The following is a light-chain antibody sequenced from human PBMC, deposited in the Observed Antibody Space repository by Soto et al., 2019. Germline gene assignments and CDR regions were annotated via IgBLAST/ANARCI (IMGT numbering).Light chain of an antibody. CDR1: QSISSC. V-gene: IGKV1-5*01. Sequence: DITMSQSPATLSFSVGDRVTIHCRASQSISSCLAWYQQKPGKAPKLLIYAASGLPSGVPSRFSGSGSGTDFTLTIISLQDEEVVPDYCQQQDVRPVPFGEGTKVAIK. CDR2: AAS. CDR3: QQQDVRPVP. J-gene: IGKJ4*01.